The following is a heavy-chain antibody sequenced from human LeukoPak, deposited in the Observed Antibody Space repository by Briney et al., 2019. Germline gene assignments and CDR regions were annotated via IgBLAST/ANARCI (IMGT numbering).Heavy chain of an antibody. CDR2: ISGSGGST. D-gene: IGHD5-18*01. V-gene: IGHV3-23*01. J-gene: IGHJ4*02. CDR1: GFIFSSYA. CDR3: AKSESYGQTSPDY. Sequence: GGSLRLSCAASGFIFSSYAMSWVRQAPGKGLEWVSAISGSGGSTYYADSVKGRFTISRDNSKNTLYLQMNSLRAEDTAVYYCAKSESYGQTSPDYWGQGTLVTVSS.